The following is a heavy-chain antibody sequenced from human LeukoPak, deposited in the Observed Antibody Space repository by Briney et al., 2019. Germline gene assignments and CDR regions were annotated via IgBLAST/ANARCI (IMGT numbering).Heavy chain of an antibody. V-gene: IGHV1-69*05. Sequence: SVKVSCKASGGTFSSYAISWVRQAPGQGLEWMGGIIPIFGTANYAQKFQGRVTITTDESTSTAYMELSSLRSEDTAVYYCARDRGDFWSGINWFDPWGQGTLVTVCS. CDR1: GGTFSSYA. CDR3: ARDRGDFWSGINWFDP. CDR2: IIPIFGTA. J-gene: IGHJ5*02. D-gene: IGHD3-3*01.